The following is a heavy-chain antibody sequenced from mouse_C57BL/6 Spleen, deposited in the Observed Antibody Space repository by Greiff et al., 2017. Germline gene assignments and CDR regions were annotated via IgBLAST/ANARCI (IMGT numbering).Heavy chain of an antibody. CDR1: GYSITSGYY. D-gene: IGHD6-1*01. J-gene: IGHJ3*01. CDR2: ISYDGSN. CDR3: ARGEPLAY. Sequence: ESGPGLVKPSQSLSLTCSITGYSITSGYYWNWIRQFPGNKLEWMGYISYDGSNNYNPSLKNRISITRDTSKNQFFLKLNPVTTEDTATYYCARGEPLAYWGQGTLVTVSA. V-gene: IGHV3-6*01.